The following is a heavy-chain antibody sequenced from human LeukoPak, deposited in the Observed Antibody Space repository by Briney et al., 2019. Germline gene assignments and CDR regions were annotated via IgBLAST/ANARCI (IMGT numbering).Heavy chain of an antibody. J-gene: IGHJ4*02. CDR1: GFTFSSYA. CDR3: ARVMAGYSSYEPGYGY. Sequence: PGRSLRLSCAASGFTFSSYAMHWVRQAPGKGLEWVAVISYDGSNKYYADSVKGRFTISRDNSKNTLYLQMNSLRAEDTAVYYCARVMAGYSSYEPGYGYWGQGTLVTVSS. D-gene: IGHD5-12*01. CDR2: ISYDGSNK. V-gene: IGHV3-30*01.